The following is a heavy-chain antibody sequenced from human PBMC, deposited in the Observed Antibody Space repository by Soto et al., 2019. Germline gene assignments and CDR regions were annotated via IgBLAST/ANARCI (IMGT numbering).Heavy chain of an antibody. V-gene: IGHV3-30*18. D-gene: IGHD1-7*01. CDR3: AKGITGTPNDY. Sequence: QVQLVESGGGVVQPGRSLRLSCAASGFTFSSYGMHWVRQAPGKGLEWVAVISYDGSNKYYADSVKGRFTISRDNSKNTLYLQMNSLRAEHTAVYYCAKGITGTPNDYWGQGTLVTVSS. CDR2: ISYDGSNK. CDR1: GFTFSSYG. J-gene: IGHJ4*02.